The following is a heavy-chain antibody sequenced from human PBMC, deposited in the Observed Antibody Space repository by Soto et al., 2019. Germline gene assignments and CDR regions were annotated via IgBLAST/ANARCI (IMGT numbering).Heavy chain of an antibody. CDR1: GFTFSSYW. Sequence: EVQLVESGGGLVQPGGSLRLSCAASGFTFSSYWMSWVRQAPGKGLEWVANIKQDGSEKYYVDSVKGGFTISRDNAKSSLYLQMNSLRDEDTAVYYCARASMSPAYCGHVTLVTVSS. V-gene: IGHV3-7*05. J-gene: IGHJ4*01. CDR2: IKQDGSEK. CDR3: ARASMSPAY. D-gene: IGHD2-15*01.